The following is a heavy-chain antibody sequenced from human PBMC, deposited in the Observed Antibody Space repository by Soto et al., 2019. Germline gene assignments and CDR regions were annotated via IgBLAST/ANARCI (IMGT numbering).Heavy chain of an antibody. CDR1: GYTFTSYG. V-gene: IGHV1-18*01. D-gene: IGHD6-19*01. CDR3: ARDIAVAGTNAFDF. CDR2: ISAYNGNT. J-gene: IGHJ3*01. Sequence: ASVKVSCKASGYTFTSYGISWVRQAPGQGLEWMGWISAYNGNTNYAQKLQGRVTMTTDTSTSTAYMELRSLRSDDTAVYYCARDIAVAGTNAFDFWGKGTMVPVSS.